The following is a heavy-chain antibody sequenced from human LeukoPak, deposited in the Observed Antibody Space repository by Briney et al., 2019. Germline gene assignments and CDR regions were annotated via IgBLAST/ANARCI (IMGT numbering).Heavy chain of an antibody. V-gene: IGHV1-24*01. CDR2: FDPEDGET. D-gene: IGHD2-8*01. CDR1: GYTLTELS. J-gene: IGHJ6*02. CDR3: ATPSDGRYYYGMDV. Sequence: ASVKVSCKVSGYTLTELSMHWVRQAPGKGLEWMGGFDPEDGETIYAQKFQGRVTMTEDTSTDTAYMELSSLRSEDTAVYYCATPSDGRYYYGMDVWGQGTTVTVSS.